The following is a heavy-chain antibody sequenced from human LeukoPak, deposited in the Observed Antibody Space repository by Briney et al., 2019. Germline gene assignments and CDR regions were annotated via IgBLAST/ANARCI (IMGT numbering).Heavy chain of an antibody. D-gene: IGHD5-12*01. J-gene: IGHJ4*02. CDR3: ARGKGSESGYDYFLDY. CDR1: GFTFSSYA. Sequence: GRSLRLSCAASGFTFSSYAMHWVRQAPGKGLEWVTLFSYDGSSKYYADSVRGRFTISRDNSKNTLYLQMNNLRADDSAVYYCARGKGSESGYDYFLDYWGQGTLVTVSS. V-gene: IGHV3-30-3*01. CDR2: FSYDGSSK.